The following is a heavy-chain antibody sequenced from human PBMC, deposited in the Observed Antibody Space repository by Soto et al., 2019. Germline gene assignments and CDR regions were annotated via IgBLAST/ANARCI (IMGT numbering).Heavy chain of an antibody. CDR2: IIPIFGTA. D-gene: IGHD3-22*01. Sequence: SVKVSCKASGGTFSSYAISWVRQAPGQGLEWMGGIIPIFGTANYAQKFQGRVTITADESTSTAYMELSSLRSEDTAVYYCATTATYYDSKVNPPDAFDIWGQGTMVTVS. J-gene: IGHJ3*02. CDR1: GGTFSSYA. V-gene: IGHV1-69*13. CDR3: ATTATYYDSKVNPPDAFDI.